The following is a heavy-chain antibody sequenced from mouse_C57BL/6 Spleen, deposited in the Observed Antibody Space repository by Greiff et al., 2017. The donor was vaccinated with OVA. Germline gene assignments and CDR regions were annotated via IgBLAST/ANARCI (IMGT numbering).Heavy chain of an antibody. D-gene: IGHD1-1*01. Sequence: QVQLQQPGAELVRPGTSVKLSCTASGYTFTSYWMHWVKQRPGQGLEWIGVIDPSDSYTNYNQKFKGKATLTVDTSSSTAYMQLSSLTSEDSAVYYCAKDYGSSYGGFAYWGQGTLVTVSA. CDR3: AKDYGSSYGGFAY. V-gene: IGHV1-59*01. J-gene: IGHJ3*01. CDR2: IDPSDSYT. CDR1: GYTFTSYW.